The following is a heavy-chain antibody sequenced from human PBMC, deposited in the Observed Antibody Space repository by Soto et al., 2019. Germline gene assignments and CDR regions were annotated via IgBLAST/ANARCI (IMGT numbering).Heavy chain of an antibody. J-gene: IGHJ4*02. D-gene: IGHD4-4*01. V-gene: IGHV1-18*01. CDR1: GYTFSTHG. CDR2: ISAFNGNS. Sequence: ASVKVSCKASGYTFSTHGITWVRQAPGQGLEWMVCISAFNGNSKYAQKFQGRVTMTTDTSTATAYMELRSLRFDDTAVYYCAKGVYDYTFWGQGTLVTVSS. CDR3: AKGVYDYTF.